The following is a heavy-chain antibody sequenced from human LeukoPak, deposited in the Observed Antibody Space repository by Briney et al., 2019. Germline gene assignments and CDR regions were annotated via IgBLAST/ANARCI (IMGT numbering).Heavy chain of an antibody. V-gene: IGHV3-20*04. D-gene: IGHD6-19*01. CDR1: GFTFDDYG. Sequence: GGSLRLSCAASGFTFDDYGMSWVRHAPGKGLEWVSGINWNGGSTGYADSVKGRFTISRDNAKNSLYLQMNSLRAEDTAVYYCARDRPYSSGWYRPGAFDIWGQGTMVTVSS. CDR3: ARDRPYSSGWYRPGAFDI. J-gene: IGHJ3*02. CDR2: INWNGGST.